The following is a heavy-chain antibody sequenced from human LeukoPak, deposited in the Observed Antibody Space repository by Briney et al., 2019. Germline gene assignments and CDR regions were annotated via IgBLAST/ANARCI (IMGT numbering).Heavy chain of an antibody. D-gene: IGHD3-10*01. CDR2: INPNSGGT. CDR3: ARDGDYGSGSYYNWFDP. Sequence: GASVKVSCKASGYTFTGYYMHWVRQAPGQGLEWMGWINPNSGGTNYAQKFQGRVTMTRDTSISTAYMELSRLSSDDTAVYYCARDGDYGSGSYYNWFDPWGQGTLVTVSS. J-gene: IGHJ5*02. V-gene: IGHV1-2*02. CDR1: GYTFTGYY.